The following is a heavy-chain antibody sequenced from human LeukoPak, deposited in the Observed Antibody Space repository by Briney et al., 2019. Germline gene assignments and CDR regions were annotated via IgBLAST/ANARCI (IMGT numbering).Heavy chain of an antibody. J-gene: IGHJ6*03. CDR2: IYTSGST. CDR1: GGSISSGSYY. CDR3: ARDGWNWYDYYMDV. V-gene: IGHV4-61*02. D-gene: IGHD1-7*01. Sequence: SETLSLTCTVSGGSISSGSYYWSWIRQPAGKGLEWIGRIYTSGSTNYNPSLKSRVTISVDTSKNQFSLKLSSVTAADTAVYYCARDGWNWYDYYMDVWGKGTTVTISS.